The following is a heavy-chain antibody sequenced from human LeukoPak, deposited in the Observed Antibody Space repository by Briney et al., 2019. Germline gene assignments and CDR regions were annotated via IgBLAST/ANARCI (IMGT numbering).Heavy chain of an antibody. CDR1: GFTFSSYE. J-gene: IGHJ1*01. CDR2: ISPSGDIT. V-gene: IGHV3-23*01. D-gene: IGHD3-9*01. CDR3: AKDDDWGRYKH. Sequence: AGGSLRLSCAASGFTFSSYEMNWVRQAPGKGLEWVSGISPSGDITYYTDSVRGRFTISRDNFKNTLSLQVNSLRAEDTAMYYCAKDDDWGRYKHWGQGTLVTVSS.